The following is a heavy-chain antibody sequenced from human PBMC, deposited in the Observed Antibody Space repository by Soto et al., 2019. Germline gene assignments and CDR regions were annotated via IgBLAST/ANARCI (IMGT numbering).Heavy chain of an antibody. Sequence: HVQLQESGPGLVRPSETLSLTCNVAGGPMSGYFWSWFRLSAGKGLEWIGRIYTSGTTNYNPSFKSRASISVDTSWTHCSLRLTSVTAADSALYYCATATVPWAFDIWGPGTMVSVS. J-gene: IGHJ3*02. D-gene: IGHD1-26*01. CDR2: IYTSGTT. V-gene: IGHV4-4*07. CDR1: GGPMSGYF. CDR3: ATATVPWAFDI.